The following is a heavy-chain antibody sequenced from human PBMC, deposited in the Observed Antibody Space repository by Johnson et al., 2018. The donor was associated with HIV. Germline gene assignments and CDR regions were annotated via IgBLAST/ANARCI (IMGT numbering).Heavy chain of an antibody. CDR3: ARVLIVGAPWAFDI. CDR1: GFTVSYNY. J-gene: IGHJ3*02. V-gene: IGHV3-53*01. D-gene: IGHD1-26*01. CDR2: IYSGGST. Sequence: VQLVESGGGLVQPGGSLRLSCAASGFTVSYNYMNWVRQAPGKGLEWVSVIYSGGSTYYADSVKGRFTISRDNSKNTLYLQMNSLRAEDTAVYYCARVLIVGAPWAFDIWGQGTMVTVSS.